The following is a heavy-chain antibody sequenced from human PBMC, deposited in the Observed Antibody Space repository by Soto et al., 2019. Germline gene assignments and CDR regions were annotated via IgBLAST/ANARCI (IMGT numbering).Heavy chain of an antibody. J-gene: IGHJ4*02. Sequence: QVQLVESGGGVVQPGRSLRLSCAASGFTFSSCGMHWVRQATGKGLEWGAVISYDGSNKYYADSVKGRFTISRDNSKNTLYLQMNSLRAEDTAVYYCAKGWGGYFDYWGQGTLVTVSS. D-gene: IGHD3-10*01. CDR2: ISYDGSNK. CDR1: GFTFSSCG. CDR3: AKGWGGYFDY. V-gene: IGHV3-30*18.